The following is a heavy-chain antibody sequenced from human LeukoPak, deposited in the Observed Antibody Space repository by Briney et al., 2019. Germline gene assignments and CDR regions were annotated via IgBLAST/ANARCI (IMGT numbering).Heavy chain of an antibody. D-gene: IGHD6-13*01. Sequence: GGSLRLSCAASGFTFKNFGLTWVRQAPGKGLEWVSAISGSGGETNYADSVKGRFTISRDNSKNTLYLQMNSLRAEDTALYYCAKGFGATGNYWFDPWGQGTLVTVS. V-gene: IGHV3-23*01. CDR3: AKGFGATGNYWFDP. CDR2: ISGSGGET. CDR1: GFTFKNFG. J-gene: IGHJ5*02.